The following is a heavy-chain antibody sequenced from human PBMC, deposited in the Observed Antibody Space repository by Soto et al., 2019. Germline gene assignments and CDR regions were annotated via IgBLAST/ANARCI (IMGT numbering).Heavy chain of an antibody. J-gene: IGHJ5*02. CDR1: GYSFTSYW. CDR3: ARGWNYVGNWFDP. CDR2: IYPGDSDT. Sequence: PGESLKISCKGSGYSFTSYWIGWVRQMPGEGLEWMGIIYPGDSDTRYSPSFQGQVTISADKSISTAYLQWSSLKASDTAMYYWARGWNYVGNWFDPWGKGTLVTVYS. D-gene: IGHD1-7*01. V-gene: IGHV5-51*01.